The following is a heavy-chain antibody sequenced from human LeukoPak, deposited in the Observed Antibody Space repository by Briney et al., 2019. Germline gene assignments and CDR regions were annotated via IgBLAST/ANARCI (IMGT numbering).Heavy chain of an antibody. CDR3: AKWGYRSSGWSRFYFDY. D-gene: IGHD6-19*01. J-gene: IGHJ4*02. Sequence: GGSLRLSCAASGFTFSSYAMSRVSQAPGKGLEWVSAISGSGGSTYYADSVKGRFTISRDNSKNTLYLQMNSLRAEDTAVYYCAKWGYRSSGWSRFYFDYWGQGTLVTVSS. CDR2: ISGSGGST. CDR1: GFTFSSYA. V-gene: IGHV3-23*01.